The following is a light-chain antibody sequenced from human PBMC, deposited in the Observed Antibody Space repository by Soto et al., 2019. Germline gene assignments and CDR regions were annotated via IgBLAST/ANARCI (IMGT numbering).Light chain of an antibody. CDR1: SSDFGDYDY. J-gene: IGLJ2*01. Sequence: QSALTQPPSASGSPGQSVTLSCTGTSSDFGDYDYVSWYQQHPGKSPKLIISEVNKRPSGGPARFSGSKSGNTAPLPVSGLKTEDEDDYYCSSYAGSKHLIFGGATKLTGL. CDR2: EVN. V-gene: IGLV2-8*01. CDR3: SSYAGSKHLI.